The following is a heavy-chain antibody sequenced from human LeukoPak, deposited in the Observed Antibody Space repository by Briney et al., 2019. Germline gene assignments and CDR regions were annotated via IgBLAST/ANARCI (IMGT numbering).Heavy chain of an antibody. CDR1: GFTFSSYS. CDR3: ARGFRLYCSSTSCYFPNLFDY. J-gene: IGHJ4*02. CDR2: ISSSSSYI. V-gene: IGHV3-21*01. Sequence: GGSLRLSCPASGFTFSSYSMNWVRQAPGKGLEWVSSISSSSSYIYYADSVKGRFTISRDNAKNSLYPQMNSLRAEDTAVYYCARGFRLYCSSTSCYFPNLFDYWGQGTLSPSPQ. D-gene: IGHD2-2*01.